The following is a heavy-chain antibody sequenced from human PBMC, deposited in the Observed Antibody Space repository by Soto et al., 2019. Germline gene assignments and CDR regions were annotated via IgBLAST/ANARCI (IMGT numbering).Heavy chain of an antibody. J-gene: IGHJ6*02. D-gene: IGHD3-16*01. CDR2: IFYSGST. V-gene: IGHV4-31*03. Sequence: SSETLSLTCSVSCGAINNRDYYWSWIRQHPGKGLEWIGNIFYSGSTDYNPSLKGRLTISIDTSKNEFSLKLTSVTAADTAVYYCARDRPAFKSFGSGMDVWGQGTTVTVSS. CDR1: CGAINNRDYY. CDR3: ARDRPAFKSFGSGMDV.